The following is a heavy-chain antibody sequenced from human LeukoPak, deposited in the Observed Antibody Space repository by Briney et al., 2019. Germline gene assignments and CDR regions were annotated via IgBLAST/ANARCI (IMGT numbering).Heavy chain of an antibody. D-gene: IGHD7-27*01. CDR1: GDTVSSNTAA. CDR3: ARDRLGMGY. Sequence: SQTLSLTCTISGDTVSSNTAAYNWLRLSPSRGLKWLGRTYYRSTGLNDYGPSVIGLITVSPDTSKNQFSLQLNSVTHEDTAVYYCARDRLGMGYWGQGTPVTVSS. J-gene: IGHJ4*02. CDR2: TYYRSTGLN. V-gene: IGHV6-1*01.